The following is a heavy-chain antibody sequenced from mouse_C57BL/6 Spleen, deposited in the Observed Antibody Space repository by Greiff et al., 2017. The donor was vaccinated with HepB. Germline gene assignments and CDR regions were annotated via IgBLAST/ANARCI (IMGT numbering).Heavy chain of an antibody. CDR3: ARGLAPDY. J-gene: IGHJ2*01. V-gene: IGHV1-26*01. Sequence: EVQLQQSGPELVKPGASVKISCKASGYTFTDYYMNWVKQSHGKSLEWIGDINPNNGGTSYNQKFKGKATLTVDKSSSTAYMELRSLTSEDSAVYYCARGLAPDYWGQGTTLTVSS. CDR2: INPNNGGT. D-gene: IGHD2-4*01. CDR1: GYTFTDYY.